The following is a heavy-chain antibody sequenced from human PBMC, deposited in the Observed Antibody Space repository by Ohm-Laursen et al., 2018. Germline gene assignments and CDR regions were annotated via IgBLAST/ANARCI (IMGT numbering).Heavy chain of an antibody. CDR2: ISHDGSDK. Sequence: SLRLSCTASGFSFSSHGMHWVRQAPGKGLEWVAVISHDGSDKYYADSVKGRFTISRDNSKNTLYLQMNSLRAEDTAVYYCARDGSSGWSYYFDYWGQGTLVTVSS. CDR1: GFSFSSHG. CDR3: ARDGSSGWSYYFDY. V-gene: IGHV3-30*03. D-gene: IGHD6-19*01. J-gene: IGHJ4*02.